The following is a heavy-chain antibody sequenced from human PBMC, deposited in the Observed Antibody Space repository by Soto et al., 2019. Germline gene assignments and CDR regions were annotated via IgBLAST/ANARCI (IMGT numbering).Heavy chain of an antibody. D-gene: IGHD2-21*01. CDR3: ARGPPVVLDP. CDR2: VYYIGIX. Sequence: SETLSLTCTVSRDSISSGGYYCSWICQPQGKCLEWIGYVYYIGIXXYNPSLKXXVTISVETSKXQFSLXLSSVTSADTAVYYCARGPPVVLDPWGQGTLVX. J-gene: IGHJ5*02. CDR1: RDSISSGGYY. V-gene: IGHV4-30-4*08.